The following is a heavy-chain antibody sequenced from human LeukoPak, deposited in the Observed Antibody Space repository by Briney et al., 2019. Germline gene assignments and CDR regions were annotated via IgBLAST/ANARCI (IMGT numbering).Heavy chain of an antibody. V-gene: IGHV5-51*01. CDR2: IYPGDSDT. Sequence: GESLKISCKGSGYSFTSYWIGWVRQMPGKGLEWMGIIYPGDSDTRYSPSFQGQVTISADKSISTAYLQWSSLKASDTAMYYCARTSGPDSSGYYYFQSYFDYWGQGTLVTVSS. D-gene: IGHD3-22*01. CDR1: GYSFTSYW. CDR3: ARTSGPDSSGYYYFQSYFDY. J-gene: IGHJ4*02.